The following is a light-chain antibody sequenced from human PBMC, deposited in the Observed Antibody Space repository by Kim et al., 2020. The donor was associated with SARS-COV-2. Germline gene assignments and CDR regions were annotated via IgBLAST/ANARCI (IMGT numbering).Light chain of an antibody. CDR2: QDS. V-gene: IGLV3-1*01. CDR1: KLGDKY. J-gene: IGLJ1*01. CDR3: QAWDSSTHYV. Sequence: SYELTQPPSVSMSPGQTASITCSGDKLGDKYACWYQQKPGQSPVLVIYQDSKRPSGIPERFSGSNSGNTATLTISGTQAMDEADYYCQAWDSSTHYVFGTGTKVTVL.